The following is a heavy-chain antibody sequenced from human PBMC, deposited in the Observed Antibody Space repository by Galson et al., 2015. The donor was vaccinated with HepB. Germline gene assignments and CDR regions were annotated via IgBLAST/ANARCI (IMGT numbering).Heavy chain of an antibody. CDR3: ARVTSIYDFSSRAYSYYYYGMDV. J-gene: IGHJ6*02. D-gene: IGHD6-19*01. CDR1: GYTFTSYV. CDR2: IQTNTGTP. Sequence: SVQVSCKASGYTFTSYVINWVRQAPGHGLEWMGGIQTNTGTPTYAQGFTGRFVFSLDTPVTTAYLQISSLKTEDTAVYYCARVTSIYDFSSRAYSYYYYGMDVWGQGTTVAVS. V-gene: IGHV7-4-1*02.